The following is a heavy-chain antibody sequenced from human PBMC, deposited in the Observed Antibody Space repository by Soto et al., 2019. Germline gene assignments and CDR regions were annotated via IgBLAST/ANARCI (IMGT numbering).Heavy chain of an antibody. CDR1: GFTFSSHD. D-gene: IGHD6-6*01. J-gene: IGHJ2*01. V-gene: IGHV3-13*01. CDR3: ASDQLSADASWFVDL. Sequence: PGGSLRLSCVASGFTFSSHDMHWVRQVPGKGLEWVSGTGTTGDTYYPGSVKGRFIVSKEDAKNSLFLQMNNMRAEDTAVYYCASDQLSADASWFVDLWGRGTLVTVSS. CDR2: TGTTGDT.